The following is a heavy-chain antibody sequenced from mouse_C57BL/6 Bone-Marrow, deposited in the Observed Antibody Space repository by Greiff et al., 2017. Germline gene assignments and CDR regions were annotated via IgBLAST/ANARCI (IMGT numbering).Heavy chain of an antibody. J-gene: IGHJ3*01. Sequence: EVKLVESGGGLVQPKGSLKLSCAASGFTFNTYAMHWVRQAPGKGLEWVARIRSKSSNNATYYADSVKDRFTISRDDSQSMLYLQMNNLKTEDTAMYYGVHDEGLAYWGQGTLVTVSA. CDR2: IRSKSSNNAT. CDR1: GFTFNTYA. CDR3: VHDEGLAY. V-gene: IGHV10-3*01. D-gene: IGHD2-12*01.